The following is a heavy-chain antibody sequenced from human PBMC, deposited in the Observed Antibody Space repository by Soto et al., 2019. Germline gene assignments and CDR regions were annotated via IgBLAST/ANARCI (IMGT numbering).Heavy chain of an antibody. J-gene: IGHJ3*02. D-gene: IGHD2-15*01. CDR2: IYHTVNT. CDR1: GVSIGSHF. V-gene: IGHV4-59*11. Sequence: LSLTCSVSGVSIGSHFWICIRQAPGKGPELVGYIYHTVNTKYNPALKSRVTISMDTSKNQLSLQLSSVTAADTAVYYCARLQYTVVTALDIWGQGTMVTVSS. CDR3: ARLQYTVVTALDI.